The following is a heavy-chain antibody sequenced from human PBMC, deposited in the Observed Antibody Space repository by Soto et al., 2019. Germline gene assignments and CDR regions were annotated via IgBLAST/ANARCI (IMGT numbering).Heavy chain of an antibody. CDR1: GFASGPYG. J-gene: IGHJ4*02. CDR2: FSGGSCAT. V-gene: IGHV3-23*01. CDR3: VRWNGDGAA. D-gene: IGHD4-17*01. Sequence: EVQLLESVGASVQPGGSLKLSCAVSGFASGPYGLTWVRQPPWKGLQWVCGFSGGSCATFYAESVKGPFTISRDNPRSTVFLHMNRLGAEDTTVYYCVRWNGDGAAWGRGNLVTVSS.